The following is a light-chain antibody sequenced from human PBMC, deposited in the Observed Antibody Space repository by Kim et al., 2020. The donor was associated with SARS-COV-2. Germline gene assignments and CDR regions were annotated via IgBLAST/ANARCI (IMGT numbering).Light chain of an antibody. J-gene: IGKJ1*01. CDR3: QQYNNWPPWT. V-gene: IGKV3-15*01. CDR2: GAS. CDR1: QSVNSN. Sequence: EIVVTQSPATLSVSPGERATLSCRASQSVNSNLAWYQQKPGQFPRLLIYGASTRATGIPARFSGSGSGTEFTLTISSLQSEDIAVYYCQQYNNWPPWTFGQGTKVDIK.